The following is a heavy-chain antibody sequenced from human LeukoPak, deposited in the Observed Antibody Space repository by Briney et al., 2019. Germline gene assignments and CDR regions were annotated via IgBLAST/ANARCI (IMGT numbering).Heavy chain of an antibody. CDR2: IIPIFGIA. D-gene: IGHD2-2*01. V-gene: IGHV1-69*04. Sequence: EASVKGSCKASGGTFSSYAISWVRQAPGQGLEWMGRIIPIFGIANYAQKFQGRVTITADKSTSTAYMELSSLRSEDTAVYYCARHTLLVPAATDNWFDLWGQGTLVTVPS. J-gene: IGHJ5*02. CDR1: GGTFSSYA. CDR3: ARHTLLVPAATDNWFDL.